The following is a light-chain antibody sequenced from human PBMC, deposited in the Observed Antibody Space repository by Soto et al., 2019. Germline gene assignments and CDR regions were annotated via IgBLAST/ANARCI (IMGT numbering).Light chain of an antibody. V-gene: IGLV1-44*01. J-gene: IGLJ1*01. CDR1: RSSVGSNT. CDR3: AAWDASLGDFYV. CDR2: SNN. Sequence: QSVLTQPPSASGTPGQRVTISCSGSRSSVGSNTVNWYQHLPGTAPKLLIYSNNHRPSGVPDRFSASKAGASASLAISGLQSEDEGDYYCAAWDASLGDFYVFGSGTKVTVL.